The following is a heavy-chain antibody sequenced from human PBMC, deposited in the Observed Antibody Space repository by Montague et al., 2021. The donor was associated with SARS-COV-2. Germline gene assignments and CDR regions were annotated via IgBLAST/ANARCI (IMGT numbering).Heavy chain of an antibody. Sequence: QSGAEVKKPGESLKTSCKASGNNFATYWIAWVRHMPGKGLEWMGIINPGDTETIYSPSFQGQVTISADRSITAAYLQWSRLKASDTAIYYCVTERGRVVAAPEFFQHWGQGTLVTVSS. CDR2: INPGDTET. CDR1: GNNFATYW. J-gene: IGHJ1*01. D-gene: IGHD3-22*01. CDR3: VTERGRVVAAPEFFQH. V-gene: IGHV5-51*03.